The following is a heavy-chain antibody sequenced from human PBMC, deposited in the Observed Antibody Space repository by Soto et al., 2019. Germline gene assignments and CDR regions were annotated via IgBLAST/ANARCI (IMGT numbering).Heavy chain of an antibody. CDR1: GFSLSASGEG. D-gene: IGHD6-13*01. J-gene: IGHJ4*01. CDR3: AHSRGAGNSLTLDY. V-gene: IGHV2-5*01. Sequence: SGPTLVNPTQTLTLTCTVSGFSLSASGEGVGWIRQPPGKALEWLGVLYWHDNTRYTRYSPSLKNRLAITEDTSKNQVVLTLTNMDPVDTATYFCAHSRGAGNSLTLDYWGHGILVTVSS. CDR2: LYWHDNT.